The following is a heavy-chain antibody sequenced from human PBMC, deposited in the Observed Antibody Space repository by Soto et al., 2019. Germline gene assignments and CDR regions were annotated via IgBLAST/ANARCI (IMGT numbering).Heavy chain of an antibody. Sequence: VQLVQSGAEVKKPGASVKVSCKASGYTFTNYYMHWVRQAPGQGLEWMGIITPNGGSTTYAQNFQGRVTMTTDFSTNTVYMELSSLRSEDTAVYYCASRLSGYGAGPDYWGQGTLVIVAS. D-gene: IGHD5-12*01. J-gene: IGHJ4*02. CDR2: ITPNGGST. CDR3: ASRLSGYGAGPDY. V-gene: IGHV1-46*01. CDR1: GYTFTNYY.